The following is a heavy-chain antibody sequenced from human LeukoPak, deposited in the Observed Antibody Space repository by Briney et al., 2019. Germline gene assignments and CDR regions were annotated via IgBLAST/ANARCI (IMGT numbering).Heavy chain of an antibody. V-gene: IGHV4-39*01. Sequence: SETLSLTCTVSGGSISSSSYYWGWIRQPPGKGLEWIGSIYYSGSTYYNPSLKSRVTISVDTSKNQFSLKLSSVTAAATALYYCGRHEAGYSSCWPYWGQGTLVTVSS. CDR3: GRHEAGYSSCWPY. CDR1: GGSISSSSYY. J-gene: IGHJ4*02. CDR2: IYYSGST. D-gene: IGHD6-19*01.